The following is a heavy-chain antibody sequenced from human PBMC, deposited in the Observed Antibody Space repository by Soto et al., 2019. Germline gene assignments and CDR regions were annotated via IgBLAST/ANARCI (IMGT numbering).Heavy chain of an antibody. CDR1: GGTFSSYA. CDR2: IIPIFGTA. Sequence: QVQLVQSGAEVKKPGSSVKVSCKASGGTFSSYAISWVRQAPGQGLEWMGGIIPIFGTADYAQKFQGRVTITADESTSTAYMELSTLRSEDTAVYYCASHGGSSPKGRYYYGMDVWGQGTTVTVSS. J-gene: IGHJ6*02. D-gene: IGHD1-26*01. CDR3: ASHGGSSPKGRYYYGMDV. V-gene: IGHV1-69*12.